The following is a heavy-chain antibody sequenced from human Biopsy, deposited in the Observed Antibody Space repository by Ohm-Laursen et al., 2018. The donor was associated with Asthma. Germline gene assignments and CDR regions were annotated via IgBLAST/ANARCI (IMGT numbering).Heavy chain of an antibody. V-gene: IGHV1-18*01. J-gene: IGHJ6*02. CDR3: ARAVDYSHYYGIDV. D-gene: IGHD3-10*01. CDR2: ISVYNGNT. Sequence: ASVKVSCKTSGYTFNSAGITWMRQAPGQGLEWMGWISVYNGNTKVAQKLQDRVTMITDTSTSTAYMELRSLRSGDTAVYFCARAVDYSHYYGIDVWGQGTTVTVS. CDR1: GYTFNSAG.